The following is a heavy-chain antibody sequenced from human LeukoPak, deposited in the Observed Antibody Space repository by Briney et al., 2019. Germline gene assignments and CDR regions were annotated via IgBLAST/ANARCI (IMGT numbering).Heavy chain of an antibody. CDR1: GYTFTSYG. D-gene: IGHD3-3*01. CDR2: ISAYNGNT. V-gene: IGHV1-18*01. J-gene: IGHJ4*02. Sequence: ASVKVSCKASGYTFTSYGISWVRQAPGQGLEWMGWISAYNGNTNYAQKLQGRVTMTTDTSTSTAYMELRSLRSDDTAVYYCARPRAYDFWSGYPLLFDYWGQGTLVTVSS. CDR3: ARPRAYDFWSGYPLLFDY.